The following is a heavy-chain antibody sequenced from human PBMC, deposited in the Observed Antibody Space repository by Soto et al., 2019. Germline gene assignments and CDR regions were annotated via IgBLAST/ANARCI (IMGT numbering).Heavy chain of an antibody. Sequence: EVQLLESGGGLVQPGGSLRLSCAASGFTFSSYAMSWVRQAPGKGLEWVSAISGSGGSTYYADSVKGRFTISRDNSKNTLYLQMNSLRADDTAVYCCARGYRDGDYFDYWGQGTLVTVSS. CDR3: ARGYRDGDYFDY. J-gene: IGHJ4*02. CDR1: GFTFSSYA. CDR2: ISGSGGST. D-gene: IGHD4-17*01. V-gene: IGHV3-23*01.